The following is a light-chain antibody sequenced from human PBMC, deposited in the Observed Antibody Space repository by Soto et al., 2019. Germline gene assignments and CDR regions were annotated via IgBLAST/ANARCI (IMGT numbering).Light chain of an antibody. CDR1: QRVSSN. J-gene: IGKJ1*01. V-gene: IGKV3-15*01. CDR2: GAS. Sequence: EIALTQSQVTLSVSPGARATLYCQASQRVSSNLAWYQQKPGQAPRLLIYGASTRATDIPVRFSGSGSGTEFTLTISSLQSEDFAVYYCQQYNNWPRTFGQGTKVDIK. CDR3: QQYNNWPRT.